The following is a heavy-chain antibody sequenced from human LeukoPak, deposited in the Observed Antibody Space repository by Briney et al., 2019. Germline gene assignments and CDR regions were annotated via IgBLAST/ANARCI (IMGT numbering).Heavy chain of an antibody. CDR3: ATPPVYDSSGYYRDY. Sequence: ASVTVSCTVSGYTLTELSMQWVRQAPGKGLEWMGGFDPEDGETIYAQKFQGRVTMTEDTSTDTAYMELSSLRSEDTAVYYCATPPVYDSSGYYRDYWGQGTLVTVSS. J-gene: IGHJ4*02. D-gene: IGHD3-22*01. CDR1: GYTLTELS. CDR2: FDPEDGET. V-gene: IGHV1-24*01.